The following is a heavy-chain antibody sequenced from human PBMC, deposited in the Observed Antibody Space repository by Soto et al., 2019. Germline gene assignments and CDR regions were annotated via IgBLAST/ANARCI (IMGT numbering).Heavy chain of an antibody. CDR2: ISGSGGST. CDR3: ATGGASDNWFDP. Sequence: EVQLLESGGGLVQPGGSLRLSCAASGFTFSSYAMSWVRQAPGKGLEWVSAISGSGGSTYYADSVKGRFTISRDNSKNTLYLQMNSLRAEDTAVYYCATGGASDNWFDPWGQGTLVTVSS. CDR1: GFTFSSYA. V-gene: IGHV3-23*01. J-gene: IGHJ5*02.